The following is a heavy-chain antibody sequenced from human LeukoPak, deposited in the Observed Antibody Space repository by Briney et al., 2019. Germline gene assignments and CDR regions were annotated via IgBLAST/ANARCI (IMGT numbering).Heavy chain of an antibody. Sequence: SETLSLTCAVYGGSFSGYYWSWIRQPPGKGLEWIGEINHSGSTNYNPSLKSRVTISVDTSKNQFSLKLSSVTAADTAVYYCARATRSCSSTSCYNYYYYMDVWGKGTTVTVSS. V-gene: IGHV4-34*01. CDR1: GGSFSGYY. CDR3: ARATRSCSSTSCYNYYYYMDV. J-gene: IGHJ6*03. CDR2: INHSGST. D-gene: IGHD2-2*02.